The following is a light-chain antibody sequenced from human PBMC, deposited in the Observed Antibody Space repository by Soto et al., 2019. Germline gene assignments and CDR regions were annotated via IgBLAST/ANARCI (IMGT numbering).Light chain of an antibody. V-gene: IGKV1-5*01. CDR2: DAS. J-gene: IGKJ1*01. CDR1: QSISVW. CDR3: QHYNSYPWT. Sequence: DIQMTQSPSTLSASFGDRVTITCRASQSISVWLAWYQQKPGKAPKVLIYDASRLESGVPSRFRGSGSGTEFTLTISGLQPADVETYYCQHYNSYPWTFGQGTKVDNK.